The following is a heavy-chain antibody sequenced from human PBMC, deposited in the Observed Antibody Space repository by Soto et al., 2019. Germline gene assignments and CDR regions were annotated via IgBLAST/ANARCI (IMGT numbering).Heavy chain of an antibody. V-gene: IGHV4-30-4*01. J-gene: IGHJ4*02. CDR3: ATHDLRWAFDY. CDR2: IYYSGST. Sequence: ASETLSLTCTVSGGSISIGDYYWSCIRQPPGKGLEWIGYIYYSGSTYYNPSLKSRVTISVDTSKNQFSLKLSSVTAADTAVYYCATHDLRWAFDYWGQGTLVTVSS. D-gene: IGHD3-3*01. CDR1: GGSISIGDYY.